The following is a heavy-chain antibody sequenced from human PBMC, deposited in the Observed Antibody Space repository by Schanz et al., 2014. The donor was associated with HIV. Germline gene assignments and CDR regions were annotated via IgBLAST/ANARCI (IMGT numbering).Heavy chain of an antibody. CDR1: GFTFSSYA. CDR3: AKDKSRHTYSSSSIFDP. Sequence: VQLVESGGGVVQPGGSLRLSCAASGFTFSSYAMSWVRQAPGKGLEWVSSISESGGRTYYADSVKGRFTISRDNSKNTLYLQMNSLRPEDTAVYYCAKDKSRHTYSSSSIFDPWGQGTLVTVSS. V-gene: IGHV3-23*04. J-gene: IGHJ5*02. D-gene: IGHD6-13*01. CDR2: ISESGGRT.